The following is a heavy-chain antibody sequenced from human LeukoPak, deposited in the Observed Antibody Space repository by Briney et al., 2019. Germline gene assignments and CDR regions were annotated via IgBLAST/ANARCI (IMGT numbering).Heavy chain of an antibody. V-gene: IGHV3-23*01. D-gene: IGHD6-19*01. CDR1: GFTFSSYA. CDR3: AKRLRAVAGTLGFAFDI. J-gene: IGHJ3*02. CDR2: ISGSGGST. Sequence: GGSLRLSCAASGFTFSSYAMSWVRQAPGKGLEWVSAISGSGGSTYYADSVKGRFTISRDNSKNTLYLQMNSLRAEDTAVYYCAKRLRAVAGTLGFAFDIWGQGTMVTVSS.